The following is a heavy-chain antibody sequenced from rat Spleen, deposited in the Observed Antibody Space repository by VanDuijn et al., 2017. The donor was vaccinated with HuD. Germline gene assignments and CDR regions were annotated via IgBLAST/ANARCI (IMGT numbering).Heavy chain of an antibody. J-gene: IGHJ2*01. CDR2: INTGGDNT. D-gene: IGHD4-3*01. V-gene: IGHV5-25*01. CDR3: ARLGGLRNWFAY. Sequence: EVQLVESGGGLVQPGRSLKLSCAASGLSFSNYDMAWVRQAPTKGLEWVASINTGGDNTYYGDSVKGRFTISRDNAKSTLYLQMDSLRSEDTATYYCARLGGLRNWFAYWGQGVMVTVSS. CDR1: GLSFSNYD.